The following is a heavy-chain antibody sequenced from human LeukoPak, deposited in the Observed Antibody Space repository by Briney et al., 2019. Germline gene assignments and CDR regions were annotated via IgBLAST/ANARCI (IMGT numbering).Heavy chain of an antibody. CDR2: ISYDGSNK. CDR3: AKDRDGYNYIDY. J-gene: IGHJ4*02. CDR1: GFTFSSYA. Sequence: GRSLRLSCAASGFTFSSYAMHWVRQAPGKGLEWVAVISYDGSNKYYADSVKGRFTISRDNSKNTLYLQMNSLRAEDTAVYYCAKDRDGYNYIDYWGQGTLVTVSS. V-gene: IGHV3-30-3*01. D-gene: IGHD5-24*01.